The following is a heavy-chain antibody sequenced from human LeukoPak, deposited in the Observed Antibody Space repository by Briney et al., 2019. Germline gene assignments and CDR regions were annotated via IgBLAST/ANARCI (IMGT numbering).Heavy chain of an antibody. CDR3: ARSIGARNWFDP. CDR2: IYSSGST. J-gene: IGHJ5*02. V-gene: IGHV4-59*12. D-gene: IGHD6-6*01. CDR1: GGSISNYF. Sequence: SETLSLTCTVSGGSISNYFWSWIPRPPGEGLEWIGDIYSSGSTYYNPSLKSRVTISVDTSKNQFSLKLSSVTAADTAVYYCARSIGARNWFDPWGQGTLVTVSS.